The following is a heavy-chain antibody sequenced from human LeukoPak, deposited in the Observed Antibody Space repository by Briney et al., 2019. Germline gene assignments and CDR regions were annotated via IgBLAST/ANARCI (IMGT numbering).Heavy chain of an antibody. CDR1: GFTFNNYA. CDR3: ATAPRHCRGDTCFRYYFAF. Sequence: TGGSLRLSCAASGFTFNNYAMNWVRQAPGKGLEWVSSISGSTDTTYYADSVKGRFTVSRDNSKNTVFAQMNSLRAEDTAIYYCATAPRHCRGDTCFRYYFAFWGQGTLVTVSS. J-gene: IGHJ4*02. V-gene: IGHV3-23*01. CDR2: ISGSTDTT. D-gene: IGHD2-15*01.